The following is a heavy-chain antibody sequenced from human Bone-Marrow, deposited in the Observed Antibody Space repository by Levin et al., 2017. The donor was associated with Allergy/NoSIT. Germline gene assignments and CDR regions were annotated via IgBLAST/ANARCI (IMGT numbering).Heavy chain of an antibody. J-gene: IGHJ6*02. CDR3: ARQGSGWYPPGDYYYYGMDV. CDR1: GGSISSSRYY. D-gene: IGHD6-19*01. CDR2: IYYSGST. Sequence: SCTVSGGSISSSRYYWGWIRQPPGKGLEWIGSIYYSGSTYYNPSLKSRVTISVDTSKNQFSLKLSSVTAADTAVYYCARQGSGWYPPGDYYYYGMDVWGQGTTVTVSS. V-gene: IGHV4-39*01.